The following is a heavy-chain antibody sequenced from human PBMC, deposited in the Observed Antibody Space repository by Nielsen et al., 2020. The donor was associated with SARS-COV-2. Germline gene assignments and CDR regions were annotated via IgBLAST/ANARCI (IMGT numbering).Heavy chain of an antibody. CDR2: IYYGGST. CDR3: ARKRFSGYDFAE. Sequence: GESLKISCAASGFTVSSNYMSWVRQAPGKGLEWVSIIYYGGSTYYADSVTSRFTISRDSSQNTLYLQINSLRAEDTAVYYCARKRFSGYDFAEWGQGTLVTVSS. D-gene: IGHD5-12*01. J-gene: IGHJ4*02. V-gene: IGHV3-66*01. CDR1: GFTVSSNY.